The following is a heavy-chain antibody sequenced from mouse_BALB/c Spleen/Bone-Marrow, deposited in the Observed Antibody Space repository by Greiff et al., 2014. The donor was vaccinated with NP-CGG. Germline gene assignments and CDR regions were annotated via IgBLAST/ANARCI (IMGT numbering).Heavy chain of an antibody. CDR3: ARYYYGSSYFDY. Sequence: EVHLVESGAELVKPGPSVKLSCTASGFNIKDTYMHWVKQRPEQGLEWIGRIDPANGNTKYDPKFQGKATITADTSSNTAYLQLSSLTSEDTAVYYCARYYYGSSYFDYWGQGTTLTVSS. V-gene: IGHV14-3*02. CDR2: IDPANGNT. J-gene: IGHJ2*01. D-gene: IGHD1-1*01. CDR1: GFNIKDTY.